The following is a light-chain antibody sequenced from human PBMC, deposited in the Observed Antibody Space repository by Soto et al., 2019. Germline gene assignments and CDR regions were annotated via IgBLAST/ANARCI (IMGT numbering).Light chain of an antibody. Sequence: DIQMTQSPSTLSGSVGDRVTITCRASQTISSWLAWYQQKPGKAPKLLIYKASTLKSGVPSRFSGSGSGTEFTLTISSLQTDDFATYYCLQDYNYPWTFGQGTKVDIK. CDR1: QTISSW. CDR2: KAS. J-gene: IGKJ1*01. CDR3: LQDYNYPWT. V-gene: IGKV1-5*03.